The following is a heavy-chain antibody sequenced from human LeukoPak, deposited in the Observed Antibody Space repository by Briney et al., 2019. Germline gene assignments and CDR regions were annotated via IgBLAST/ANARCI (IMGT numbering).Heavy chain of an antibody. CDR2: ISGSGGST. D-gene: IGHD3-3*01. CDR1: GFTFSSYA. J-gene: IGHJ4*02. V-gene: IGHV3-23*01. Sequence: PGGSLRLSYAASGFTFSSYAMSWVRQAPGKGLEWVSAISGSGGSTYYADSVKGRFTISRDNSKNTLYLQMNSLRAEDTAVYYCAKTPGPYYDSWSGYYVVYYFDYWGQGTLVTVSS. CDR3: AKTPGPYYDSWSGYYVVYYFDY.